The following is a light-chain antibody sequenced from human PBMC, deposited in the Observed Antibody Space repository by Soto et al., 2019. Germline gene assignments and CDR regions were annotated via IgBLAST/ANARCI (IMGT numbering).Light chain of an antibody. CDR2: EVS. Sequence: QSALTQPPSVSGSPGQSITISCSGTSSDVGGYNFVSWYQHHPGKAPKLMIYEVSNRPSGVSNRFSGSKSGNTASLTISGLQDADEADYYCSSSTTSSTLLVFGGGTKLTVL. CDR1: SSDVGGYNF. J-gene: IGLJ2*01. CDR3: SSSTTSSTLLV. V-gene: IGLV2-14*01.